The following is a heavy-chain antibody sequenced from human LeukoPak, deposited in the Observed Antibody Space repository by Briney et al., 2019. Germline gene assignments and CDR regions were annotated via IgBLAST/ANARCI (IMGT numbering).Heavy chain of an antibody. CDR1: GGSFSGYY. V-gene: IGHV4-34*01. CDR2: INHSGST. Sequence: SETLSLTCAVYGGSFSGYYWSWIRQPPGKGLEWIGEINHSGSTNYNPSLKSRVTISVDMSKNQFSLKLSSVTAADTAVYYCARAGKLEPIEYWGQGTLVTVSS. CDR3: ARAGKLEPIEY. J-gene: IGHJ4*02. D-gene: IGHD1-1*01.